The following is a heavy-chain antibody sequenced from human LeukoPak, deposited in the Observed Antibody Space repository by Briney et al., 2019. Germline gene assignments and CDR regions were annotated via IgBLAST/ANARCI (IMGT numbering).Heavy chain of an antibody. V-gene: IGHV4-4*09. CDR1: GGSISSYY. D-gene: IGHD6-13*01. CDR3: RGYSSSFYYYYYMDV. J-gene: IGHJ6*03. CDR2: IYTSGST. Sequence: SETLSLTCTVSGGSISSYYWSWIRQPPGNGLEWIGYIYTSGSTNYNPSLKSRVTISVDTSKNQFSLKLSSVTAADTAVYYCRGYSSSFYYYYYMDVWGKGTTVTVSS.